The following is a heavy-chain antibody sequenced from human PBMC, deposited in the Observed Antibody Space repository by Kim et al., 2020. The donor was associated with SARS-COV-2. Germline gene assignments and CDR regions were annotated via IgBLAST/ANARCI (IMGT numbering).Heavy chain of an antibody. CDR1: GGSISSGGYS. D-gene: IGHD6-13*01. CDR2: IYHSGST. CDR3: ARGTDSSSWYGISSGRYFDY. J-gene: IGHJ4*02. Sequence: SETLSLTCAVSGGSISSGGYSWSWIRQPPGKGLEWIGYIYHSGSTCYNPSLKSRVTISVDRSKNQFSLKLSSVTAADTAVYYCARGTDSSSWYGISSGRYFDYWGQGTLVTVSS. V-gene: IGHV4-30-2*01.